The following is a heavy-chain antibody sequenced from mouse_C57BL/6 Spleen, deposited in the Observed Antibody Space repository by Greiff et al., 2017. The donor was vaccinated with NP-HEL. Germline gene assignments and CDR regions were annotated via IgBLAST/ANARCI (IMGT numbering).Heavy chain of an antibody. CDR1: GYTFTSYW. D-gene: IGHD1-1*01. J-gene: IGHJ2*01. V-gene: IGHV1-69*01. Sequence: QVQLQQSGAELVMPGASVKLSCKASGYTFTSYWMHWVKQRPGQGLEWIGEIDPSDSYTNYNQKFKGKSTLTVDKSSSTAYMQRSSLTSEDSAVYYCARGGGSSYPYYFDYWGQGTTLTVSS. CDR2: IDPSDSYT. CDR3: ARGGGSSYPYYFDY.